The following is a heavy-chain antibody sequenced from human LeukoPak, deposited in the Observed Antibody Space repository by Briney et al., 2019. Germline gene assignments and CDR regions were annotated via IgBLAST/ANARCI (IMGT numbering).Heavy chain of an antibody. Sequence: EASVKVSCKASGGTFSSYAISWVRQAPGQGLEWVGGIIPIFGTANYAQKFQGRVTITADESTSTAYMELSSLGSEDTAVYYCARGVAYYDSSGYFRGDDAFDIWGQGTMVTVSS. V-gene: IGHV1-69*13. CDR1: GGTFSSYA. CDR2: IIPIFGTA. CDR3: ARGVAYYDSSGYFRGDDAFDI. D-gene: IGHD3-22*01. J-gene: IGHJ3*02.